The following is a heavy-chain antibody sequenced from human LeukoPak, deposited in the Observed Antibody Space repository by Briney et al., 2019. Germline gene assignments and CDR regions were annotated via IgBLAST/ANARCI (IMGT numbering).Heavy chain of an antibody. D-gene: IGHD3-22*01. J-gene: IGHJ4*02. CDR2: INPNSGGT. CDR1: GYTFTGYY. V-gene: IGHV1-2*02. CDR3: ARGGRYYYDSSGYFDY. Sequence: ASVKVSCKASGYTFTGYYMHWVRQAPGQGLEWMGWINPNSGGTNYAQKFQGRVTMTRDTSISTAYMELSRLGSDDTAVYYCARGGRYYYDSSGYFDYWGQGTLVTVSS.